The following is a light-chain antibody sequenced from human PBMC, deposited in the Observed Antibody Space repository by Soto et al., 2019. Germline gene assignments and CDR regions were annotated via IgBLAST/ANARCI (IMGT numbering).Light chain of an antibody. Sequence: DIQVTQSPSTLSASVGDRVTITCRASQSISSNLAWYQLKPGKAPKLLIYNASSRATGLPSRFSGSGSGTEFTLTISSLQSEDFAAYSCQQYNSYPLTFGRGTKVDIK. CDR3: QQYNSYPLT. J-gene: IGKJ4*01. V-gene: IGKV1-5*03. CDR2: NAS. CDR1: QSISSN.